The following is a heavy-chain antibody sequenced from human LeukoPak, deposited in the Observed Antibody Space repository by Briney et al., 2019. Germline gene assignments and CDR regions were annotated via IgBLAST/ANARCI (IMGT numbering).Heavy chain of an antibody. CDR2: IYYSGTT. Sequence: SETLSLTCTVSGGSISSSYWSWIRQPPGKGLEWIGYIYYSGTTNYNPSLESRVTISVDTSKNQFSLRLGSVTAADTAVYYCASLSDSSGYYFGYWGQGKLVTVSS. V-gene: IGHV4-59*01. CDR1: GGSISSSY. CDR3: ASLSDSSGYYFGY. D-gene: IGHD3-22*01. J-gene: IGHJ4*02.